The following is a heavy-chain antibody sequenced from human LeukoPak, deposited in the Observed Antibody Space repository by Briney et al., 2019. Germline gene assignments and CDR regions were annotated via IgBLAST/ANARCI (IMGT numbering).Heavy chain of an antibody. V-gene: IGHV3-74*01. J-gene: IGHJ4*02. CDR1: GFTFSSYS. CDR2: IFVDGSST. CDR3: ARVSYCGGDCYWNDY. D-gene: IGHD2-21*02. Sequence: GGSLRLSCVASGFTFSSYSMHWVRQAPGKGLVWVSRIFVDGSSTSYADSVKGRFTISRDNTKNTLYLQMSSLRDDDTAVYYCARVSYCGGDCYWNDYWGQGTLVTVS.